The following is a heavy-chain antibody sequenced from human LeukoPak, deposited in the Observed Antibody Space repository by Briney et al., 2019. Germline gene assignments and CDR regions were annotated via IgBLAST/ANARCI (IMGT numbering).Heavy chain of an antibody. CDR3: ASGAGWESGY. CDR1: GSTSSRNF. J-gene: IGHJ4*02. Sequence: GGSLRLSCAVSGSTSSRNFMSWVRQTPEKGLEWVANIDQDGSEKNYVDAVKGRFTISRDNAKNSLFLQMNSLRAEDTAIYYCASGAGWESGYWGQGTLVTVSS. V-gene: IGHV3-7*01. CDR2: IDQDGSEK. D-gene: IGHD1-26*01.